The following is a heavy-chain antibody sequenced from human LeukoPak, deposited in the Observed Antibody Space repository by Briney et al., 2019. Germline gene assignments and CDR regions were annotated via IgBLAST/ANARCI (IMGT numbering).Heavy chain of an antibody. CDR2: IYYSGST. D-gene: IGHD6-19*01. J-gene: IGHJ5*02. CDR1: GGSISSYY. V-gene: IGHV4-59*01. Sequence: PSETLSLTCTVSGGSISSYYWSWIRQPPGKGLEWIGYIYYSGSTNYNPSLKNRVTISVDTSKNQFSLKLSSVTAADTAVYYCARASSGGGIIDPWGQGTLVTVSS. CDR3: ARASSGGGIIDP.